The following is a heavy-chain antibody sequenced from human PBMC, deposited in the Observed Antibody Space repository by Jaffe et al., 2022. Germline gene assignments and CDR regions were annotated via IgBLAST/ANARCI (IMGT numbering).Heavy chain of an antibody. V-gene: IGHV4-38-2*01. CDR2: IYHSGST. CDR3: ARFLGDIGHVLLWFGELPSPTRRRSDAFDI. D-gene: IGHD3-10*01. J-gene: IGHJ3*02. Sequence: QVQLQESGPGLVKPSETLSLTCAVSGYSISSGYYWGWIRQPPGKGLEWIGSIYHSGSTYYNPSLKSRVTISVDTSKNQFSLKLSSVTAADTAVYYCARFLGDIGHVLLWFGELPSPTRRRSDAFDIWGQGTMVTVSS. CDR1: GYSISSGYY.